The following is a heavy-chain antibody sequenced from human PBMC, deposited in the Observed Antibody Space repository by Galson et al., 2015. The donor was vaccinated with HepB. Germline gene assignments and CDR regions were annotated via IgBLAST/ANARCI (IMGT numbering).Heavy chain of an antibody. CDR2: INPGNGDT. Sequence: SVKVSCKASGYTFINYVLHWVRQAPGQRLEWMGRINPGNGDTKYSQNFQGRVTISRGTSATAAYMELSGLRSEDTAMYYCARDYYGMDVWGQGTTVTVSS. V-gene: IGHV1-3*01. J-gene: IGHJ6*02. CDR3: ARDYYGMDV. CDR1: GYTFINYV.